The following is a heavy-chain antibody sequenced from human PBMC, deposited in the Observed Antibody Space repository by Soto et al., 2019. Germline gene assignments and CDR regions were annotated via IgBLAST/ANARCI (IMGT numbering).Heavy chain of an antibody. Sequence: ASAKVSCKASGGTFSSYTISWVRQAPGQGLEWMGRIIPILGIANYAQKFQGRVTITADKSTSTAYMELSSPRSEDTAVYYCARVFRPNIVVGMDVWGKGTTVTVSS. CDR3: ARVFRPNIVVGMDV. CDR1: GGTFSSYT. V-gene: IGHV1-69*02. D-gene: IGHD2-2*01. J-gene: IGHJ6*03. CDR2: IIPILGIA.